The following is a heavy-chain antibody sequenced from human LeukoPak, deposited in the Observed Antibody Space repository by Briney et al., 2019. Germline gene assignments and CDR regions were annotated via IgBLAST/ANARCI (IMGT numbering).Heavy chain of an antibody. CDR1: GFTFSNYW. J-gene: IGHJ4*02. CDR2: ISTDGSST. CDR3: ARSTYSGSYDY. Sequence: PGGSLRLSCAASGFTFSNYWMHWVRQAPGKGLVWVSRISTDGSSTTYADSVKGRFTISRDNAKNTLYLQMNSLRAEDTAVYYCARSTYSGSYDYWGQGTLVTVSS. D-gene: IGHD1-26*01. V-gene: IGHV3-74*01.